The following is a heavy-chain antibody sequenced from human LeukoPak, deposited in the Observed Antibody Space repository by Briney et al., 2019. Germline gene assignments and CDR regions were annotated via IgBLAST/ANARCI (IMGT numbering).Heavy chain of an antibody. V-gene: IGHV3-72*01. CDR2: TRNKANSYTT. CDR1: GFTVSDHD. D-gene: IGHD3-10*01. CDR3: ARGYYYAFDI. J-gene: IGHJ3*02. Sequence: GGSLRLSCAASGFTVSDHDMDWVRQAPGKGLEWVGRTRNKANSYTTEYAASVKGRFTISRDDSKNSLYLQMNSLKTEDTAVYYCARGYYYAFDIWGQGTMVTVSS.